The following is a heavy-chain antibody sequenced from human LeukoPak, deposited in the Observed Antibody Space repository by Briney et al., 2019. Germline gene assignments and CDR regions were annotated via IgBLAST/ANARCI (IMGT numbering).Heavy chain of an antibody. CDR3: ASRRPGNRGAADL. Sequence: SETLSLTCAVYGGSFSGYYWSWIRQSPGKGLEWIGEINHSGSTNYNPSLKSRVTISVDTSKNQFSLKLSSVTAADTAVYYCASRRPGNRGAADLWGQGTLVTVSS. CDR2: INHSGST. V-gene: IGHV4-34*01. D-gene: IGHD4-23*01. CDR1: GGSFSGYY. J-gene: IGHJ5*02.